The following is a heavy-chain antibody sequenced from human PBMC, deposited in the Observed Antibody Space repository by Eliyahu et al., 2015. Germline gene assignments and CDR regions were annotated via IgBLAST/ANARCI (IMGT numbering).Heavy chain of an antibody. D-gene: IGHD3-22*01. CDR2: ISSSGSTI. J-gene: IGHJ4*02. CDR3: ASLDHYYDSSGADY. V-gene: IGHV3-48*03. Sequence: EVQLVESGGGLVQPGGSLRLSCAASGFTFSSYEMNWVRQAPGKGLEWVSYISSSGSTIYYADSVKGRFTISRDNAKNSLYLQMNSLRAEDTAVYYCASLDHYYDSSGADYWGQGTLVTVSS. CDR1: GFTFSSYE.